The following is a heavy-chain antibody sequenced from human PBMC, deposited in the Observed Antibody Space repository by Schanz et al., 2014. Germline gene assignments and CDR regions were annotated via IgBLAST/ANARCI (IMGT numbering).Heavy chain of an antibody. D-gene: IGHD5-12*01. V-gene: IGHV1-18*01. CDR2: ISAYNGNT. Sequence: QVQLVQSGAEVKKPGASVKVSCKASGYTFTSYGISWVRQAPGQGLEWMGWISAYNGNTKYPQNFQGRVTITRDTSASTAYMELSSLRSEDTAVYSCARGIGGYGANNYFDYWGQGTLXTVSS. J-gene: IGHJ4*02. CDR3: ARGIGGYGANNYFDY. CDR1: GYTFTSYG.